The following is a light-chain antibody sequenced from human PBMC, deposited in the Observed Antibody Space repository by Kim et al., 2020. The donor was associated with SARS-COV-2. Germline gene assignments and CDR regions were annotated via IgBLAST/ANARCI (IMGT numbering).Light chain of an antibody. CDR2: LAS. J-gene: IGKJ2*01. Sequence: SAAVGDRITITCRASESISTGLALYQQKPGKAPNLLIYLASNLETGVPSRFSGSGSGTEFTLTIHSLQPEDFATYYCQHYSRFPYTFGQGTKLEI. V-gene: IGKV1-5*03. CDR3: QHYSRFPYT. CDR1: ESISTG.